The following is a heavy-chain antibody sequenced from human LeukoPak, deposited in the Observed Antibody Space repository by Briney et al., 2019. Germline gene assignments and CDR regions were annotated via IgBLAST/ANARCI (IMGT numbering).Heavy chain of an antibody. CDR2: ISSSSSYI. CDR3: ARDERGATGY. Sequence: PGGSLRLSCAASGFTFSSYSMNWVRQAPGKGLEWVSSISSSSSYIYYADSVEGRFTISRDNAKNSLYLQMNSLRAEDTAVYYCARDERGATGYWGQGTLVTVSS. V-gene: IGHV3-21*01. D-gene: IGHD1-26*01. J-gene: IGHJ4*02. CDR1: GFTFSSYS.